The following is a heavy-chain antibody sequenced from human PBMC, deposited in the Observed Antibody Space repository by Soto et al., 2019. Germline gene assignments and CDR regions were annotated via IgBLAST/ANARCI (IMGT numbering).Heavy chain of an antibody. D-gene: IGHD6-19*01. CDR3: ARVGGWFPFDY. CDR2: IKQDGGEK. Sequence: GGSLRLSCTASGFSFGNYWMIWVRQAPGKGLEWVANIKQDGGEKGYVDSVKGRFTVSRDNYKKSLYLQMNSLRAEDTAVYYCARVGGWFPFDYWGQGTLVTVSS. J-gene: IGHJ4*02. CDR1: GFSFGNYW. V-gene: IGHV3-7*04.